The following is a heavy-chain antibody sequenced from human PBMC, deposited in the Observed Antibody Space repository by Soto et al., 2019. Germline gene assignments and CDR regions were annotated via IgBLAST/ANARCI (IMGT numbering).Heavy chain of an antibody. CDR2: IRFDGSDK. D-gene: IGHD2-2*01. Sequence: GGSLRLSXEASGFTFGNYGMHWVRQAPGKGLEWVALIRFDGSDKYYADSVKGRFTMSRDNSKNTVYLQMNSLRAEDTAMYYCARLYCSSPSCYSVGAFEIRGQGTMVTVSS. CDR3: ARLYCSSPSCYSVGAFEI. CDR1: GFTFGNYG. V-gene: IGHV3-33*01. J-gene: IGHJ3*02.